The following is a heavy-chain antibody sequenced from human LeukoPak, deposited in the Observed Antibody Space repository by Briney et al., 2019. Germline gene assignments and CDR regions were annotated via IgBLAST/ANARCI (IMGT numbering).Heavy chain of an antibody. V-gene: IGHV3-53*01. D-gene: IGHD6-19*01. CDR1: GFTVSSNY. CDR3: ARAWGHWLPHDAFDI. Sequence: GGSLRLSCAASGFTVSSNYMSWVRQAPGKGLEWVSVIYTGGSIYYADSVKGRFTISRDNSKNTLYLQMNSLRAEDTAVYYCARAWGHWLPHDAFDIWGQGTMVTVSS. J-gene: IGHJ3*02. CDR2: IYTGGSI.